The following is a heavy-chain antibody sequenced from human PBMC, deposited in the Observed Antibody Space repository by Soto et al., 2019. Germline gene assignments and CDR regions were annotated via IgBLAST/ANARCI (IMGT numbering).Heavy chain of an antibody. J-gene: IGHJ4*02. V-gene: IGHV3-23*01. CDR1: GFPFSENA. CDR3: AKEETRSGSLDY. D-gene: IGHD6-19*01. Sequence: GGSLRLSXAASGFPFSENAMSWVRQAPGKGLEWVSGISDSGATTYYADSVRGRFTISRDNSKNTLYLQMKSLRAEDSASYYCAKEETRSGSLDYWGQGALVTVSS. CDR2: ISDSGATT.